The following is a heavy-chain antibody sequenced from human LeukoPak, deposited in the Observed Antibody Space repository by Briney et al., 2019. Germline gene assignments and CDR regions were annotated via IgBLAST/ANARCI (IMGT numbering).Heavy chain of an antibody. J-gene: IGHJ4*02. V-gene: IGHV3-21*01. CDR3: AREERGSAALDY. Sequence: GGSLRLSCAASGFTFSSYSMNWVRQAPGKGPEWVSSISSSSSYIYCADSVKGRFTISRDNAKNSLYLQMNSLRAEDTAVYYCAREERGSAALDYWGQGTLVTVSS. D-gene: IGHD6-13*01. CDR2: ISSSSSYI. CDR1: GFTFSSYS.